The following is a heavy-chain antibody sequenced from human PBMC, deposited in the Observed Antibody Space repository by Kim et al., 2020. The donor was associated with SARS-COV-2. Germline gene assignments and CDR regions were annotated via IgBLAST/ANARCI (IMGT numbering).Heavy chain of an antibody. CDR2: IIPILGIA. CDR3: AIPGGRFGELTYGMDV. V-gene: IGHV1-69*04. Sequence: SVKVSCKASGGTFSSYAISWVRQAPGQGLEWMGRIIPILGIANYAQKFHGRVTITADKTTSTAYMELSSLRSEDTAVYYCAIPGGRFGELTYGMDVWGQGTTVTVSS. D-gene: IGHD3-10*01. J-gene: IGHJ6*02. CDR1: GGTFSSYA.